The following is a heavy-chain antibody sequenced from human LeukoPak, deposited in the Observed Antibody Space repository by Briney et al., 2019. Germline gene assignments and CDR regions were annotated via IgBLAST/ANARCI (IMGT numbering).Heavy chain of an antibody. CDR3: AKDRGIISDY. Sequence: GGSLRLSCAASGFTFRDYAMHWVRQTPGKGLEWVSSVTSTSIHIYYAESLKGRFITSRDNAKNTLYLQMNSLRAEDTALYYCAKDRGIISDYWGQGILVTVSS. D-gene: IGHD3-10*01. J-gene: IGHJ4*02. CDR1: GFTFRDYA. CDR2: VTSTSIHI. V-gene: IGHV3-21*04.